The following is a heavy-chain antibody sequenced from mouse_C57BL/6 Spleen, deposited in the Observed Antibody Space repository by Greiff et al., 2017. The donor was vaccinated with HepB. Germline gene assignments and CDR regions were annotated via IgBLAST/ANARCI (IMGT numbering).Heavy chain of an antibody. CDR1: GFNIKDYY. CDR2: IDPEAGET. V-gene: IGHV14-2*01. Sequence: EVQLQQSGAELVKPGASVKLSCTASGFNIKDYYMHWVKQRTEQGLEWIGRIDPEAGETKYAPKFQGKATITADTSSNTAYLHLSSLTSEDTAVYYCARDYYGSTFAYWGHGPLVTVSA. CDR3: ARDYYGSTFAY. D-gene: IGHD1-1*01. J-gene: IGHJ3*01.